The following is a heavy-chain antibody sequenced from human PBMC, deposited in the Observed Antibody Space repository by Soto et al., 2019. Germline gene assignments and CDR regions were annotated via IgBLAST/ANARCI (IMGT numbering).Heavy chain of an antibody. CDR3: ASSHYIGSFRLHPARS. V-gene: IGHV1-8*01. CDR2: MSPNSGHT. D-gene: IGHD2-15*01. J-gene: IGHJ4*02. Sequence: GASVKVSCKASGYTFSSYDINWVRQATGQGLEWMGWMSPNSGHTGYAQKFQGRVTMTRNTSISTAYMELSSLRSEDTAVYYCASSHYIGSFRLHPARSWGQGTLVTVSS. CDR1: GYTFSSYD.